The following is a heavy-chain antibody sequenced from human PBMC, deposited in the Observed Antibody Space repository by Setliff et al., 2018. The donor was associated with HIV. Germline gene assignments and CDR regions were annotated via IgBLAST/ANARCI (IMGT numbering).Heavy chain of an antibody. Sequence: PGGSLRLSCAASGFTFSGSPIHWVRQASGKGLEWLGRIKTRTDNYATAYAASVKGRFTICRDDSANTAYLQINSLEIEDTAVYYCTRPQYIYENSGFDYWGQGTLVTVSS. CDR2: IKTRTDNYAT. D-gene: IGHD3-22*01. J-gene: IGHJ4*02. CDR3: TRPQYIYENSGFDY. V-gene: IGHV3-73*01. CDR1: GFTFSGSP.